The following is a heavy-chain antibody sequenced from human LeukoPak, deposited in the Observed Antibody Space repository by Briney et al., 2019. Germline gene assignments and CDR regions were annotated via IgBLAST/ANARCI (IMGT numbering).Heavy chain of an antibody. CDR3: ARGRAPPAIVVVPAAIGH. V-gene: IGHV3-23*01. D-gene: IGHD2-2*02. J-gene: IGHJ4*02. CDR2: ISGSGGST. CDR1: GFTFSSYA. Sequence: PGGSLRPSCAASGFTFSSYAMSWVRQAPGKGLEWVSAISGSGGSTYYADSVKGRFTISRDNARNSLYLQMNSLRAEDTAVYYCARGRAPPAIVVVPAAIGHWGQGTLVTVSS.